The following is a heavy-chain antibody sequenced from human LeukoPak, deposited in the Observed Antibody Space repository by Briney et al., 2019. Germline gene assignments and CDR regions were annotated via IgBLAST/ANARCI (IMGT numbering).Heavy chain of an antibody. CDR1: GFTFSSYA. CDR2: ISGSGGRT. J-gene: IGHJ4*02. V-gene: IGHV3-23*01. D-gene: IGHD1-1*01. Sequence: GGSLRLSCAASGFTFSSYAMSWVRQAPGKGLEWFSAISGSGGRTYYADSVKGRFTISRDNSKHTLYLQMNSLRAEDTAVYYCAKGYPAWNTGIDYWGQGTLVTVSS. CDR3: AKGYPAWNTGIDY.